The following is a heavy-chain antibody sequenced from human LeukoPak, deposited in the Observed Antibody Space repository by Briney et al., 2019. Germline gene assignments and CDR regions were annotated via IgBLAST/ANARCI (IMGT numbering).Heavy chain of an antibody. Sequence: GASVKVSCKASGGTFSSYAISWVRQAPGQGLEWMGGIIPIFGTANYAQKFQGRVTITADESTSTAYMELSSLRSEDTAVYYCARDLLDGYNSYYYGMDVWGQGTTVTVSS. CDR1: GGTFSSYA. CDR2: IIPIFGTA. D-gene: IGHD5-24*01. V-gene: IGHV1-69*13. CDR3: ARDLLDGYNSYYYGMDV. J-gene: IGHJ6*02.